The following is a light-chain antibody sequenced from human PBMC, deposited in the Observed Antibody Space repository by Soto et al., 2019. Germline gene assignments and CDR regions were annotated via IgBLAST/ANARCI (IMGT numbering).Light chain of an antibody. CDR3: SSFTASTNIV. V-gene: IGLV1-40*01. CDR2: GNG. CDR1: SSNFGAGYD. J-gene: IGLJ1*01. Sequence: QSVLTQPPSVSGAPGQRVTISCTGSSSNFGAGYDVHWYQQVPGTAPKLLIYGNGNRPSGVPDRFSGSKSGTSASLAITGLQAEDEADYYCSSFTASTNIVFGTGTKVTVL.